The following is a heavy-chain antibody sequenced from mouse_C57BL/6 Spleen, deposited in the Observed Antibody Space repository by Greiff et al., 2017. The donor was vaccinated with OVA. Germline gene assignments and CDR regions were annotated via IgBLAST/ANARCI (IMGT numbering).Heavy chain of an antibody. CDR2: IFPGSGST. J-gene: IGHJ2*01. CDR3: ARRGFEGYFDY. Sequence: VKLQESGPELVKPGASVKISCKASGYTFTDYYINWVKQRPGQGLEWIGWIFPGSGSTYYNEKSKGKATLTVDKSSSTAYMLLSSLTSEDSAVYFCARRGFEGYFDYWGQGTTLTVSS. V-gene: IGHV1-75*01. CDR1: GYTFTDYY.